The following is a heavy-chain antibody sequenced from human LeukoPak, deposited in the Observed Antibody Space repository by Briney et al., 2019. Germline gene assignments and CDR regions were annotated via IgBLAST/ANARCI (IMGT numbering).Heavy chain of an antibody. V-gene: IGHV4-39*07. CDR2: IYYSGST. CDR1: GGSISSSSYY. D-gene: IGHD3-22*01. Sequence: SETLSLTCTVSGGSISSSSYYWGWIRQPPGKGLEWIGSIYYSGSTYYNPSLKSRVTISVDTSKNQFSLKLSSVTAADTAVYYCAREYYYDSSGFYSHDAFDIWGQGTMVTVSS. J-gene: IGHJ3*02. CDR3: AREYYYDSSGFYSHDAFDI.